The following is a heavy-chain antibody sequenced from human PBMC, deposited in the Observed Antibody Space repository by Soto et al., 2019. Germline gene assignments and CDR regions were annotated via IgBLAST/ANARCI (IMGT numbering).Heavy chain of an antibody. J-gene: IGHJ6*02. Sequence: QVQLVQSGAEVKKPGASVKVSCKASGYTFTSYGISWVRQAPGQGLEWMGWISAYNGNTNYAQKLQGRVTMTTDTSTSTACMELRSLRSDDTAVYYCAREVMGSYYCCYGMDVWGQGTTVTVSS. CDR3: AREVMGSYYCCYGMDV. CDR2: ISAYNGNT. CDR1: GYTFTSYG. V-gene: IGHV1-18*01. D-gene: IGHD1-26*01.